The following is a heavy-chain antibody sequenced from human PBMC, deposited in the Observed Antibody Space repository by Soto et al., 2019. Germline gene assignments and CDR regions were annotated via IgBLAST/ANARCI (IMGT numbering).Heavy chain of an antibody. V-gene: IGHV4-30-2*01. D-gene: IGHD3-22*01. CDR3: ARELLFYDSDGFSWDDAFDI. Sequence: PSETLSLTCAVSGGSLSSSAYSWSWIRQPPGKGLEWIGFIYQSGSTYYNPSLKSRVTMSLDRPKNQFSLKLSSVTAADTAVYYCARELLFYDSDGFSWDDAFDIWGKGTMVPVSS. CDR1: GGSLSSSAYS. J-gene: IGHJ3*02. CDR2: IYQSGST.